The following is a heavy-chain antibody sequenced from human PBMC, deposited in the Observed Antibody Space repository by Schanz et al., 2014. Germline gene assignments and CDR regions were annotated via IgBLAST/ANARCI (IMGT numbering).Heavy chain of an antibody. CDR2: INSVGSNT. CDR3: VRVSFADPRLYRGMDRDIDY. V-gene: IGHV3-74*02. D-gene: IGHD5-18*01. CDR1: GFTFSSHW. Sequence: VQLVESGGGLVKPGGSLRLSCAASGFTFSSHWMHWVRQDPGKGLVWVARINSVGSNTDYADSVTGRFTISRDDAKKSMYLQMNNLRAEDTAVYYCVRVSFADPRLYRGMDRDIDYWGQGTLVTVSS. J-gene: IGHJ4*02.